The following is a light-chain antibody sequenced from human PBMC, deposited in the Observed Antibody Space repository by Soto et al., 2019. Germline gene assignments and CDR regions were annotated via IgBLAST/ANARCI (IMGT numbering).Light chain of an antibody. J-gene: IGKJ5*01. Sequence: EIVMTQSPVTLSVSPGERVTLSCRASQSVRSSYLAWYQQKPGQAPRLLIYDASSRATGIPARFSGSGSGTDFTLTITSLEPEDFAVYHCQQRSNWPSITFGQGTRLEIK. V-gene: IGKV3-11*01. CDR3: QQRSNWPSIT. CDR1: QSVRSSY. CDR2: DAS.